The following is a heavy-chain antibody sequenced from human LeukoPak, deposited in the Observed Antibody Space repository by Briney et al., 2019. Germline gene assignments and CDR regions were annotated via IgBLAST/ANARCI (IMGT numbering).Heavy chain of an antibody. V-gene: IGHV4-59*01. CDR2: IYYSGST. CDR1: GGSISSYY. J-gene: IGHJ4*02. Sequence: SETLSLTCTVSGGSISSYYWSWIRQPPGKELEWIGYIYYSGSTNYSPSLKSRVTISVDTSKNQFSLKLSSVTAADTAVYYCARYGLIRGFEYWGQRTLVTVSS. CDR3: ARYGLIRGFEY. D-gene: IGHD3-16*01.